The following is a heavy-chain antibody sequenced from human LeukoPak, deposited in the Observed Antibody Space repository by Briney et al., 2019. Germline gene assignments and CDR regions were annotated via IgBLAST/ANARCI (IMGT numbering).Heavy chain of an antibody. Sequence: SETLSLTCSVSGASINDYYWTWIRQPPGKGLEWIGYVYHTGTSGYHPSLKSRVAMSLDSSKNQVSLKLSSVTAADTAVYFCTRVVNGGHFDYWGQGTLVTVSS. CDR1: GASINDYY. D-gene: IGHD2-8*01. V-gene: IGHV4-59*01. CDR3: TRVVNGGHFDY. J-gene: IGHJ4*02. CDR2: VYHTGTS.